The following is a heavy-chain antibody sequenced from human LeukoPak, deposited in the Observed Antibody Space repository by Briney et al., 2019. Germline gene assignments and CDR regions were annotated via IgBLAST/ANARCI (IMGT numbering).Heavy chain of an antibody. Sequence: ETLSLTCAVYGGSFSGYYWSWVRQAPGKGLEWVTHIEQDGSQKSYVDSVKGRFTISRDNAKKSLYLQMSSLRDEDTAVYYCGRDVGWYHFDYWGQGTLVTVSS. J-gene: IGHJ4*02. V-gene: IGHV3-7*03. CDR1: GGSFSGYY. D-gene: IGHD6-19*01. CDR2: IEQDGSQK. CDR3: GRDVGWYHFDY.